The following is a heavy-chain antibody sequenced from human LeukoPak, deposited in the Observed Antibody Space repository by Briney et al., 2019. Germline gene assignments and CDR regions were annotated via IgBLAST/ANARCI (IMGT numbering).Heavy chain of an antibody. D-gene: IGHD1-26*01. CDR3: ARDNSVGDTAWWFDP. J-gene: IGHJ5*02. CDR2: INPSGSVT. Sequence: ASVKVSCKATGYTFTAYYMHWVRQAPGQGLEWVGLINPSGSVTVYAQKFQGRVTMTRDMSTSTDYMELSSLRFDDTAVYYCARDNSVGDTAWWFDPWGQGTLVTVSS. CDR1: GYTFTAYY. V-gene: IGHV1-46*01.